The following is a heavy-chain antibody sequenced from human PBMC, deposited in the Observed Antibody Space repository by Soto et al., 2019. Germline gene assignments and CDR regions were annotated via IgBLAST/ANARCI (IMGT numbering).Heavy chain of an antibody. CDR1: GGSISSYY. CDR3: TTDPTSYYYYMEV. V-gene: IGHV4-59*01. Sequence: SETLSLTCTVSGGSISSYYWSWIRQPPGKGLEWIGYIYYSGSTNYNPSLKSRVTISVDTSKNQFSLKLSSMTAADTAVYYCTTDPTSYYYYMEVWGKGTTVTVSS. D-gene: IGHD4-17*01. J-gene: IGHJ6*03. CDR2: IYYSGST.